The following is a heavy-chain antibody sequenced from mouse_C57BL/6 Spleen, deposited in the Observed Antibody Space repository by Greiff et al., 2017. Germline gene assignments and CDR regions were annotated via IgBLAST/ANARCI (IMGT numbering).Heavy chain of an antibody. CDR3: AKGWGYFDY. D-gene: IGHD2-3*01. J-gene: IGHJ2*01. Sequence: VQRVESGPGLVAPSQSLSITCTVSGFSLTSYGVSWVRQPPGKGLEWLGVIWGDGSTNYHSALISRLSISKDNSKSQVFINLNSLQTDAAAACSCAKGWGYFDYWGQGTTLTVSS. V-gene: IGHV2-3*01. CDR1: GFSLTSYG. CDR2: IWGDGST.